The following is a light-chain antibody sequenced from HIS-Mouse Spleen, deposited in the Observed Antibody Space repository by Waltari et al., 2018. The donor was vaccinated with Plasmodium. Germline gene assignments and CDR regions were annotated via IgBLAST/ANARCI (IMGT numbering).Light chain of an antibody. Sequence: SYELTQPPSLSVSPRQPASTTCSGDKLPYKSACWYQQTPGQSPVLVIYQDSKRPAGIPERFSGSNAGNTATLTISGTQAMDEADYYCQAWDSSTVVFGGGTKLTVL. CDR2: QDS. CDR1: KLPYKS. V-gene: IGLV3-1*01. CDR3: QAWDSSTVV. J-gene: IGLJ2*01.